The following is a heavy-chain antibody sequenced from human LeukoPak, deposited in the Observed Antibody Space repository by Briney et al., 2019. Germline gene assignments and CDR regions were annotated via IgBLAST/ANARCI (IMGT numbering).Heavy chain of an antibody. CDR1: GFTFDDYG. CDR3: ARGGSYDSSGYTFDY. V-gene: IGHV3-20*04. D-gene: IGHD3-22*01. J-gene: IGHJ4*02. CDR2: INWNGGST. Sequence: PGGSLRLSCAASGFTFDDYGMSWVRQAPGKGLEWVSGINWNGGSTGYADSVKGRFTISRDNAKNSLYLQMNSLRAEDTALYYCARGGSYDSSGYTFDYWGQGTPVTVSS.